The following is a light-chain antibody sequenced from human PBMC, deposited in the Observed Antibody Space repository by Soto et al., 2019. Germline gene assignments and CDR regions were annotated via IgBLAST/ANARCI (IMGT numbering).Light chain of an antibody. Sequence: ENVLTRSPATPSLSPGERATLSCRASQSISSYLAWYQQKPGQAPRLLIYDAANRATGIPARFSGSGSGTDFTLTISSLEPEDFAVYYCKKRSNWPLTFDQGTQLAMK. J-gene: IGKJ5*01. CDR2: DAA. V-gene: IGKV3-11*01. CDR3: KKRSNWPLT. CDR1: QSISSY.